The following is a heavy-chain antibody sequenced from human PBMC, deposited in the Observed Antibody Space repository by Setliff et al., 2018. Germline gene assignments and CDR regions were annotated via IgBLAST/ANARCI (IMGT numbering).Heavy chain of an antibody. CDR1: GYSISSGYY. V-gene: IGHV4-38-2*01. D-gene: IGHD2-15*01. J-gene: IGHJ4*02. Sequence: PSETLSLTCAVSGYSISSGYYWGWIRQPPGKGLEWIGSIYHSGSTYYNPSLKSRVTISVDTSKNQFSLKLSSVTAADTAVYYCASFCSGGSCYRYFDYWGQGTLVTVSS. CDR2: IYHSGST. CDR3: ASFCSGGSCYRYFDY.